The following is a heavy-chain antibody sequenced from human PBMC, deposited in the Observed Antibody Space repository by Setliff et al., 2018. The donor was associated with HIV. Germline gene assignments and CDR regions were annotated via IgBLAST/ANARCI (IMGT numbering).Heavy chain of an antibody. D-gene: IGHD3-3*01. V-gene: IGHV5-51*01. CDR1: GYIFTNYW. CDR3: ARLSKYYDFWTPNY. J-gene: IGHJ4*02. Sequence: GESLKISCKASGYIFTNYWVGWVRQMPGNGLEWVGLIWPDDSDTIYSPSFQGQVTLSADKSITTVYLQWSSLEAPDTAMYYCARLSKYYDFWTPNYWGQGTLVTVSS. CDR2: IWPDDSDT.